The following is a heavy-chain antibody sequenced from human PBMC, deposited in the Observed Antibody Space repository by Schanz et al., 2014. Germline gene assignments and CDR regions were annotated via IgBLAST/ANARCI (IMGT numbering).Heavy chain of an antibody. D-gene: IGHD3-10*01. J-gene: IGHJ3*02. V-gene: IGHV1-24*01. CDR2: FHHEDGDT. CDR3: ARVHIAAYHYNSPGAFDI. CDR1: GYSLNELS. Sequence: QVQLVQSGAEVKKPGASVKVSCKVSGYSLNELSMHWVRQAPGRGLEWMGGFHHEDGDTVYAQKVQGRVNMTRDTVTTTEHLELTRLITDDTAIYYYARVHIAAYHYNSPGAFDIWGQGTRVTVSS.